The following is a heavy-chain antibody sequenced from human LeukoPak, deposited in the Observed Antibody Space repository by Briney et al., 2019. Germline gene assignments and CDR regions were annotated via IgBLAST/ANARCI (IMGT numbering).Heavy chain of an antibody. Sequence: PGGSLRLSCAASGFTFTTYSMLWVRQAPDKGLEWVAVISHNGNNQYYADSVKGRFTISRDNSKNTLYLQMNSLRAEDTAVYYCAKDQGYGSGTFLDYWGQGTLVTVSS. CDR3: AKDQGYGSGTFLDY. D-gene: IGHD3-10*01. CDR1: GFTFTTYS. J-gene: IGHJ4*02. CDR2: ISHNGNNQ. V-gene: IGHV3-30*18.